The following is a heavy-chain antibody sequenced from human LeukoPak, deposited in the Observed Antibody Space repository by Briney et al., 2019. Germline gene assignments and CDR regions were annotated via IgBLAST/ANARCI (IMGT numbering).Heavy chain of an antibody. CDR2: IQYGGRT. CDR1: GGSINNYY. D-gene: IGHD2-2*01. CDR3: ARDDCSSTSCHYYYYGMDV. J-gene: IGHJ6*02. Sequence: PSETLSLTCTVSGGSINNYYWSWIRQPPGKGLEWIGYIQYGGRTYYSPSLKSRVTISMDLSKIQFSLKMSSVTAADTAVYYCARDDCSSTSCHYYYYGMDVWGQRTTVTVSS. V-gene: IGHV4-59*01.